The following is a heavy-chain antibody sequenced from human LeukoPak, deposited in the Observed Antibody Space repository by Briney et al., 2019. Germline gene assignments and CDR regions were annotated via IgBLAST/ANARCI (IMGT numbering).Heavy chain of an antibody. J-gene: IGHJ4*02. CDR2: ISSSSTYT. D-gene: IGHD3-22*01. V-gene: IGHV3-21*01. Sequence: PGGSLRLSCAASGFTFSSYTMNWVRQAPGKGLEWVSSISSSSTYTHYADSVNGRLTISRDNAKNSLYLQMNSLRAEDTALYYCARDRGYYDSSARDRGYYDSSGTTYFDYWGQGTLVTVSS. CDR3: ARDRGYYDSSARDRGYYDSSGTTYFDY. CDR1: GFTFSSYT.